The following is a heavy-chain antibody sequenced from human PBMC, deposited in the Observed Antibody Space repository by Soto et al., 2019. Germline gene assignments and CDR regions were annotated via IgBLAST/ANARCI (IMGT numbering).Heavy chain of an antibody. V-gene: IGHV1-8*01. Sequence: QVQLVQSGAEVKRPGASVRVSCKASGYTFTSYDINWVRQATGQGLEWLGWMNPNSGNTGYAQKFQGRITLTRSTSTSTAYMELTSLRSEDTAVYYCARGINWCQGTIVNVSS. J-gene: IGHJ3*01. CDR3: ARGIN. CDR1: GYTFTSYD. CDR2: MNPNSGNT.